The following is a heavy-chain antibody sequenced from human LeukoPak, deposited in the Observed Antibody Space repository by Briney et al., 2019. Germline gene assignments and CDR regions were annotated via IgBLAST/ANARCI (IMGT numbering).Heavy chain of an antibody. CDR1: GFIVSSNG. D-gene: IGHD3-9*01. CDR3: AAIKLDFDWSRFYYYGMEV. Sequence: PGRSLRLSCAASGFIVSSNGMHWVRQAPGKGLEWVAFIWYDGRREYSVDAVRGRFTISRDNTKNTLYLQMNSISAENTAVYDCAAIKLDFDWSRFYYYGMEVCDRGPAVTVS. CDR2: IWYDGRRE. J-gene: IGHJ6*02. V-gene: IGHV3-33*01.